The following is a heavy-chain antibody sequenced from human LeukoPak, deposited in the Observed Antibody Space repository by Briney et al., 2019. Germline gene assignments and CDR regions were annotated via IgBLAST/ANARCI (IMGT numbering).Heavy chain of an antibody. J-gene: IGHJ1*01. D-gene: IGHD3-22*01. CDR1: GYXLTCYY. CDR3: ARDGVGYYDRSGYYYFQH. V-gene: IGHV1-2*02. CDR2: INPNSGGT. Sequence: ASVKVSCNASGYXLTCYYIHWVRPAPAQGLKSMGWINPNSGGTNYAQKLQRRLTMTRHTSIRTPYMALSRLRSDDTAVYYCARDGVGYYDRSGYYYFQHWGQGTLVTVSS.